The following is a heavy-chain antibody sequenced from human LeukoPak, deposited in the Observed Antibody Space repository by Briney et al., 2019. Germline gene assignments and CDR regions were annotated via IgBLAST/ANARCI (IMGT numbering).Heavy chain of an antibody. V-gene: IGHV1-46*01. Sequence: GASVKVSCKASGYTFTSYYMHWVRQAPGQGLEWMGIINPSGGSTSYAQKFQGRVTMTRDTSTSTVYMELSSLRSEDTAVYYCARDLGDTAMALGGMDVWGQGTTVTVSS. CDR3: ARDLGDTAMALGGMDV. CDR1: GYTFTSYY. J-gene: IGHJ6*02. D-gene: IGHD5-18*01. CDR2: INPSGGST.